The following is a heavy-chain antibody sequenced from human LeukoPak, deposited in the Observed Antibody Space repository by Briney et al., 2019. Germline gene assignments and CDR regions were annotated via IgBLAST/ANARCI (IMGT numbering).Heavy chain of an antibody. V-gene: IGHV3-74*01. D-gene: IGHD5-24*01. CDR2: INSDGSDT. Sequence: GGSLRLSCTASGFIFTNHWMHWVRHAPGKGLVWVSRINSDGSDTSHADSVKGRFTISRDNAENTLFLQMNSLRAEDTAVYYCVRNNYGPDFWGQGTLVTVSS. J-gene: IGHJ4*02. CDR3: VRNNYGPDF. CDR1: GFIFTNHW.